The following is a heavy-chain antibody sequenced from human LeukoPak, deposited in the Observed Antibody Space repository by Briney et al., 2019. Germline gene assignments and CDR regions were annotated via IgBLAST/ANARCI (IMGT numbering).Heavy chain of an antibody. CDR3: AKWGDYDVLTGYYVSDY. CDR2: ITGSGGNT. D-gene: IGHD3-9*01. J-gene: IGHJ4*02. V-gene: IGHV3-23*01. Sequence: GGSLRLSCAASGFTFSSYAMSWVRQAPGKGLEWVSAITGSGGNTYYADSVKGRFTISRDNSKNTVFLQMNSLGAEDTAVYYCAKWGDYDVLTGYYVSDYWGQGTLVTVSS. CDR1: GFTFSSYA.